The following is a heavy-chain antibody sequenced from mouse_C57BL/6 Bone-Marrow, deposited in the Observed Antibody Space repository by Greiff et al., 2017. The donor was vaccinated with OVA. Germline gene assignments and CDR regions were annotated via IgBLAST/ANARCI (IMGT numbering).Heavy chain of an antibody. CDR1: GYTFTSYG. J-gene: IGHJ1*03. CDR3: TRSNYGDPWYFDV. V-gene: IGHV1-81*01. D-gene: IGHD2-13*01. CDR2: FYPRSGNT. Sequence: VQLQQSGAELARPGASVKLSCKASGYTFTSYGIHWVKQRPGQGLEWIGEFYPRSGNTYYTAKFKGKATLTADKSSSTAYMGLRSLTSEDSAIDFCTRSNYGDPWYFDVWGTEATVTVSS.